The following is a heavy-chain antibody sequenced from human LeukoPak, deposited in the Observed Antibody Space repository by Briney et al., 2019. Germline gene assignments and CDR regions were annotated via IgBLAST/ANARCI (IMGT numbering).Heavy chain of an antibody. V-gene: IGHV4-34*01. CDR2: IYYSGST. Sequence: SETLSLTCAVYGGSFSGYYWSWIRQPPGKGLEWIGSIYYSGSTYYNPSLKSRVTISVDTSKNQFSLKLSSVTAADTAVYYCAREGPYDYVWGSYRSPFDYWGQGTLVTVSS. J-gene: IGHJ4*02. D-gene: IGHD3-16*02. CDR1: GGSFSGYY. CDR3: AREGPYDYVWGSYRSPFDY.